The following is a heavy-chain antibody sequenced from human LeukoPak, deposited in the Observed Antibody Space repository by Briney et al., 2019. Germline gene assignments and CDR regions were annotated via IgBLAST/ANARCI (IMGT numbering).Heavy chain of an antibody. CDR3: ARVSVRGLGGDY. D-gene: IGHD3-16*01. CDR1: GYSFTSYW. CDR2: IDPSDSYT. J-gene: IGHJ4*02. V-gene: IGHV5-10-1*01. Sequence: GESLKISCKGSGYSFTSYWISWVRQMPGKRLEWMGRIDPSDSYTNYSPSFQGPVTISADKTLSTAYLQWSSLKASDTAMYDCARVSVRGLGGDYWGQGTLVTVSS.